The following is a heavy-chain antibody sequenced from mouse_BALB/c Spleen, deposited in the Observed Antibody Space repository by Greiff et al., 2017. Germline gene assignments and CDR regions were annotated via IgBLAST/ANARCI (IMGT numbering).Heavy chain of an antibody. CDR2: ILPGSGST. J-gene: IGHJ2*01. Sequence: VKLQQSGAELMKPGASVKISCKATGYTFSSYWIEWVKQRPGHGLEWIGEILPGSGSTNYNEKFKGKATFTADTSSNTAYMQLSSLTSEDSAVYYCASGGNYFDYWGQGTTLTVSS. V-gene: IGHV1-9*01. CDR3: ASGGNYFDY. CDR1: GYTFSSYW.